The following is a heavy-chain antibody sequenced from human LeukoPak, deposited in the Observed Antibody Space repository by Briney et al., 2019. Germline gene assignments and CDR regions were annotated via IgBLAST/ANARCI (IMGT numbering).Heavy chain of an antibody. V-gene: IGHV1-18*01. D-gene: IGHD3-3*01. J-gene: IGHJ4*02. CDR1: GYTFTSYG. Sequence: ASVKVSCKASGYTFTSYGISWVRQAPGQGLEWMGWISAYNGNTNYAQKLQGRVTMTTDTSTSTAYMELRSLRSDDTAVYYCARSSIGNYDFWSDPDYWGQGTLVTVSS. CDR3: ARSSIGNYDFWSDPDY. CDR2: ISAYNGNT.